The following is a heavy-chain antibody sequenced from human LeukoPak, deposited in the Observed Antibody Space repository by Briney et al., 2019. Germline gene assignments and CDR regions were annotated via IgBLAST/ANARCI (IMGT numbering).Heavy chain of an antibody. CDR2: INPSGGST. D-gene: IGHD2-2*01. V-gene: IGHV1-46*01. Sequence: ASVKVSCKASGYTFTSYYMHWVRQAPGQGLERMGIINPSGGSTSYAQKFQGRVTMTRDTSTSTVYMELSSLRSEDTAVYYCAREYCSSTSCSRHYYYYGMDVWGKGTTVTVSS. J-gene: IGHJ6*04. CDR3: AREYCSSTSCSRHYYYYGMDV. CDR1: GYTFTSYY.